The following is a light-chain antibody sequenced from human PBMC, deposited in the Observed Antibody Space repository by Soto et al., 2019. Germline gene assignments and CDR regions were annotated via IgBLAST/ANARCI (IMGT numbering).Light chain of an antibody. CDR1: SSNIGSNT. CDR2: FNI. CDR3: AAWDDILNGYV. V-gene: IGLV1-44*01. J-gene: IGLJ1*01. Sequence: QSVLSQPPSASVTPGQRVTISCSGSSSNIGSNTVSWYQQFPGTAHKLLIYFNIQRPSGVPDRFSGSKSGTSASLAISGLQSEDEADYYCAAWDDILNGYVFGTGTKVTVL.